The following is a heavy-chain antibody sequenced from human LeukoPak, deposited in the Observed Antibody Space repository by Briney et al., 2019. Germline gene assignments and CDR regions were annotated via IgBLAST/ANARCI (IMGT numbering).Heavy chain of an antibody. Sequence: GGSLRLSCAASGFTFTTFWMHWVRQAPGKGLEWVANIGQDGGGKYYVDSVKGRFTISRDNPKNSLYLQMSSLRAEDTAVYYCARAWDIWGQGTMVTVSS. V-gene: IGHV3-7*03. CDR1: GFTFTTFW. CDR3: ARAWDI. J-gene: IGHJ3*02. CDR2: IGQDGGGK.